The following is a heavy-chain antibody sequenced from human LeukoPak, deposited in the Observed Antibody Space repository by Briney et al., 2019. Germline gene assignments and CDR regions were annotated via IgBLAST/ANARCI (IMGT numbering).Heavy chain of an antibody. CDR1: GFTFSSYS. J-gene: IGHJ3*02. CDR3: ARHNSSSWYLLGAFDI. CDR2: ISSSSSYI. V-gene: IGHV3-21*01. D-gene: IGHD6-13*01. Sequence: GGSLRLSCAASGFTFSSYSMNWVRQAPGKGLEWVSSISSSSSYIYYADSVKGRFTISRDNAKNSLYLQMNSLRAEDTAVYYCARHNSSSWYLLGAFDIWGQGTMVTVSS.